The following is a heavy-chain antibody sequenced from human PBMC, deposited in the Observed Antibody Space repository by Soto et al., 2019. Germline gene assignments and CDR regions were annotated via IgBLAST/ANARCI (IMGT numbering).Heavy chain of an antibody. CDR2: ISSSSSYI. V-gene: IGHV3-21*01. CDR1: GFTFSSYS. Sequence: EVQLVESGGGLVKPGGSLRLSCAASGFTFSSYSMNWVRQAPGKGLEWVSSISSSSSYIYYADSVKGRFTISRDNAKNSLYLQMNSLRAEDTAVYYCARDRQLGRISYYYYYYGMDVWGQGTTVTVSS. CDR3: ARDRQLGRISYYYYYYGMDV. J-gene: IGHJ6*02. D-gene: IGHD6-6*01.